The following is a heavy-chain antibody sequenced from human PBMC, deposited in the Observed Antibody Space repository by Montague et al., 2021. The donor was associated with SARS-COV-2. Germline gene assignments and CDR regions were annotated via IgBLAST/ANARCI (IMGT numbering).Heavy chain of an antibody. CDR2: VYYSGNT. CDR3: ARRCTGGGYCHASH. Sequence: SETLSLTCTVSGVFLLLSNFYWGWIRHLFLTFLEVIGSVYYSGNTYHIFALYCRVSISVDTSKRQLSLKVMSVTAADTAVYYCARRCTGGGYCHASHWGQGTLVTVSS. J-gene: IGHJ4*02. D-gene: IGHD2-21*02. CDR1: GVFLLLSNFY. V-gene: IGHV4-39*01.